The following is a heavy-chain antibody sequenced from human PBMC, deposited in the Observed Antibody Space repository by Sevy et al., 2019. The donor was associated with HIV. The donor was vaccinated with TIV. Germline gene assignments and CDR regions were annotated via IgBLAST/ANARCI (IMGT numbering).Heavy chain of an antibody. CDR2: ISYDGSNK. Sequence: GGSLRLSCAASGFTFSSYAMHWVRQAPGKGLEWVAVISYDGSNKYYADSVKGRFTISRDNSKNTLYLQMNSLRAEDTAVYYCARDGTVTMIVVAYFDYWGQGTLVTVSS. CDR1: GFTFSSYA. CDR3: ARDGTVTMIVVAYFDY. D-gene: IGHD3-22*01. J-gene: IGHJ4*02. V-gene: IGHV3-30*04.